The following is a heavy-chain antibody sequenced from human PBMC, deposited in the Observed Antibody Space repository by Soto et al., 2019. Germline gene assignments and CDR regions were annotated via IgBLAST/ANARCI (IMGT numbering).Heavy chain of an antibody. Sequence: SETLSLTCTVSGGSVSSGDYYCSWIRQPPGKGLELIGYIYYSGNTNYNPSLKSRVIISVDTSKNLFSLKLTSVTAADTAVYYCARIPVDTSMIYRLDPWAQGTLVTVSS. V-gene: IGHV4-61*08. CDR3: ARIPVDTSMIYRLDP. D-gene: IGHD5-18*01. CDR2: IYYSGNT. CDR1: GGSVSSGDYY. J-gene: IGHJ5*02.